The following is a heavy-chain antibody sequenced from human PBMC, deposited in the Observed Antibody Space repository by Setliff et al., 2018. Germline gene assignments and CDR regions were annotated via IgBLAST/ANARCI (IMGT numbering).Heavy chain of an antibody. CDR1: GFIFRDYT. D-gene: IGHD1-1*01. CDR2: VIQGGSG. J-gene: IGHJ4*02. Sequence: HPGGSLRLSCAASGFIFRDYTMVWVRQAPGKGLEWVAGVIQGGSGVYADSVKGRSTISRDNSRNTFFLQVNNLRAEDTATYYCAKDRVNDGYWDFDSWGQGIVVTVSS. V-gene: IGHV3-23*03. CDR3: AKDRVNDGYWDFDS.